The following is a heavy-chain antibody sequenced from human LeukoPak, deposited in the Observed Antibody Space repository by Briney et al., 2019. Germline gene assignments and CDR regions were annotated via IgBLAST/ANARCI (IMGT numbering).Heavy chain of an antibody. J-gene: IGHJ4*02. Sequence: SETLSLTCTVSGGSLSSSSYYWGWIRQPPGKGLEWTGSIYYSGSTYYNPSLKSRVTISVDTSKNQFSLKLSSVNAADTAVYYCARLGQWLAFDYWGQGTLVTVSS. CDR2: IYYSGST. CDR1: GGSLSSSSYY. D-gene: IGHD6-19*01. V-gene: IGHV4-39*01. CDR3: ARLGQWLAFDY.